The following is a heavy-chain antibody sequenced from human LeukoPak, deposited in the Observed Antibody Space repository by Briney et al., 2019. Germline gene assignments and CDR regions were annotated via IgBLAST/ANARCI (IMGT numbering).Heavy chain of an antibody. Sequence: GGSLRLSCAASGFTFSGSAMHWIRQASGKGLEWVGRIRSKTNSYATPYAASVKGRFTISRDDSKNTAYLQMNSLKTEDTAVYYCTRLVGDSSGYYGDYWGQGTLVTVSS. CDR3: TRLVGDSSGYYGDY. V-gene: IGHV3-73*01. D-gene: IGHD3-22*01. CDR2: IRSKTNSYAT. J-gene: IGHJ4*02. CDR1: GFTFSGSA.